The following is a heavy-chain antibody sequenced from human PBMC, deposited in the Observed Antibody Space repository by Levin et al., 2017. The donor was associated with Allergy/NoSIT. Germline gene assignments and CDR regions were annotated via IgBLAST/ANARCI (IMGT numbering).Heavy chain of an antibody. CDR2: ISSSSSTI. D-gene: IGHD2-2*01. CDR3: ARNNIVVAPTAIPHFDH. Sequence: LSLTCAASGFTFSNCGMNWVRQAPGKGLEWVSYISSSSSTIYYAGSVKGRFTISRDNAKNSLYLQMNSLRADDTAVYYCARNNIVVAPTAIPHFDHWGQGTLVTVSS. V-gene: IGHV3-48*01. CDR1: GFTFSNCG. J-gene: IGHJ4*02.